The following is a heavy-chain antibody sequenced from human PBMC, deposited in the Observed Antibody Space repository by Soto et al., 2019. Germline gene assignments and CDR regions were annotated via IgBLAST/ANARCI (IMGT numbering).Heavy chain of an antibody. CDR2: IWYEGSNK. CDR3: AREGEPSSGDYWYFAL. D-gene: IGHD6-19*01. V-gene: IGHV3-33*01. J-gene: IGHJ2*01. CDR1: GFTCSSYG. Sequence: QVQLVESGGGVVQPGMSLRLSCAASGFTCSSYGMHWVRQAPGKGLERVAVIWYEGSNKYYADSVKGRFTISRDNSKNTLYLHMNSLRAEDTAVYYCAREGEPSSGDYWYFALWGSVNLVTVAS.